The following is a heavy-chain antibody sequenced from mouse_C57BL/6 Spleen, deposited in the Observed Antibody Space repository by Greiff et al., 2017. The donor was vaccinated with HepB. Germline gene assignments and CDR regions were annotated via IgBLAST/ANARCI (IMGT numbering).Heavy chain of an antibody. D-gene: IGHD1-1*01. Sequence: QVQLQQSGAELVRPGASVTLSCKASGYTFTDYEMHWVKQTPVHGLEWIGAIDPETGGTAYNQKFKGKAILTADKSSSTAYMELRSLTSEDSAVYYCTRKGYYGGSYGTWFAYWGQGTLVTVSA. CDR3: TRKGYYGGSYGTWFAY. CDR1: GYTFTDYE. CDR2: IDPETGGT. J-gene: IGHJ3*01. V-gene: IGHV1-15*01.